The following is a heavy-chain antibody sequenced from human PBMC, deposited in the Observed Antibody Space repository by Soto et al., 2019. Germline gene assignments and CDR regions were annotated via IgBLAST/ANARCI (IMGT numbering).Heavy chain of an antibody. J-gene: IGHJ4*02. D-gene: IGHD1-7*01. CDR2: MNPNSGNT. CDR1: GYTFASCG. Sequence: GASVEVSCKASGYTFASCGSKWVRQATGQGLEWMGWMNPNSGNTGYAQKFQGRVTMTRNTSISTAYMELSSLRSEDTAVYYCARAFLTGTNDYWGQGTLVTVSS. CDR3: ARAFLTGTNDY. V-gene: IGHV1-8*01.